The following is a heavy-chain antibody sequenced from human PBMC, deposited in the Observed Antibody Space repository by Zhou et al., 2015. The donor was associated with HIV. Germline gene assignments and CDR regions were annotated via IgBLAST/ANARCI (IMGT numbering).Heavy chain of an antibody. V-gene: IGHV1-69*06. CDR1: GGSFSNYA. CDR2: IIPMFNRA. CDR3: ARHRSLA. Sequence: QVQLVQSGSEVKKPGSSVRVSCQASGGSFSNYAFSWVRQAPGQGLEWMGGIIPMFNRANYAHKFQGRVTITADRSTSTAYMELTGLRSEDTAVYYCARHRSLAWGQGTLVTVSP. J-gene: IGHJ5*02. D-gene: IGHD3-3*01.